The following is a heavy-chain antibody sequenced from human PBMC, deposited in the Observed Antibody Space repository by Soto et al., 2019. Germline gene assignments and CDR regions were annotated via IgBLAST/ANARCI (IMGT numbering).Heavy chain of an antibody. CDR3: ATRRYCSGGSCYQPIKYNWFAP. V-gene: IGHV1-69*02. D-gene: IGHD2-15*01. CDR2: IIPILGIA. J-gene: IGHJ5*02. CDR1: GGTFSSYT. Sequence: GASVKVSCKASGGTFSSYTISWVRQAPGQGLEWMGRIIPILGIANYAQKFQGRVTITADKSTSTAYMELSSLRSEDTAVYYCATRRYCSGGSCYQPIKYNWFAPWGQGTLVTVSS.